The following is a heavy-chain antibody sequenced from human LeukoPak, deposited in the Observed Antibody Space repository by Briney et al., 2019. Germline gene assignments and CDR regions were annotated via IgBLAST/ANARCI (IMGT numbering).Heavy chain of an antibody. CDR1: GFIFHTYA. V-gene: IGHV3-23*01. Sequence: SGGSLRLSCAASGFIFHTYAMGWVRQAPGEGSVWVSAISGGGTRTYYADSVTGRFTISRDNSKNTVYLQMNSLRGEDTAVYFCAKGGGRGDYDLTGRFSTHFDSWGQGTLVVVSS. D-gene: IGHD4-17*01. CDR3: AKGGGRGDYDLTGRFSTHFDS. J-gene: IGHJ4*02. CDR2: ISGGGTRT.